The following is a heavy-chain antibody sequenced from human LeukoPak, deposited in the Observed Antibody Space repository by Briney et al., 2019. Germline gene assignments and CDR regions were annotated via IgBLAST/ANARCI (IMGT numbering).Heavy chain of an antibody. CDR3: AKDRTRDYDFWSGYYCGMDV. CDR2: IYSGGST. V-gene: IGHV3-66*01. D-gene: IGHD3-3*01. CDR1: GFTVSSNY. Sequence: GGSLRLSCAASGFTVSSNYMSWVRQVPGKGLEWVSIIYSGGSTYYADSVKGRFTISRDDSRNTLYLQMSSLRAEDTAVYYCAKDRTRDYDFWSGYYCGMDVWGQGTTVTVSS. J-gene: IGHJ6*02.